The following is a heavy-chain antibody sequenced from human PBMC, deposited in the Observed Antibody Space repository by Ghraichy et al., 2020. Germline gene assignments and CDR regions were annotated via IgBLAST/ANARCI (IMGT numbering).Heavy chain of an antibody. V-gene: IGHV1-8*01. CDR3: ARGPYVGYQLLPPGMLGGYYYYYYGMDV. J-gene: IGHJ6*02. CDR1: GYTFTSYD. D-gene: IGHD2-2*01. CDR2: MNPNSGNT. Sequence: ASVKVSCKASGYTFTSYDINWVRQATGQGLEWMGWMNPNSGNTGYAQKFQGRVTMTRNTSISTAYMELSSLRSEDTAVYYCARGPYVGYQLLPPGMLGGYYYYYYGMDVWGQGTTVTVSS.